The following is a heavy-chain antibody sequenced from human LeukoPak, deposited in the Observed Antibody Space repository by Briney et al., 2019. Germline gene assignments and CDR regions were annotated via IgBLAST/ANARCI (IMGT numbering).Heavy chain of an antibody. CDR3: ARVVSGWYLYFDY. CDR2: IIPIFGTA. CDR1: GGTFSSYG. Sequence: ASVKVSCKAFGGTFSSYGISWVRQAPGQGLEWMGGIIPIFGTANYAQKLQGRVAITTDESTSTAYMELSSLRYEDTAVYYCARVVSGWYLYFDYWGQGTLVTVSS. V-gene: IGHV1-69*05. J-gene: IGHJ4*02. D-gene: IGHD6-19*01.